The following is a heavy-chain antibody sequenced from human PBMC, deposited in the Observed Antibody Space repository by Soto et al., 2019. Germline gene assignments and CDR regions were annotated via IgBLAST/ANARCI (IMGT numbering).Heavy chain of an antibody. CDR1: GYSFTRYG. CDR2: ISAYNGNT. V-gene: IGHV1-18*01. Sequence: ASVNVSCKAAGYSFTRYGISWVRQATGQGLEWMGWISAYNGNTNYAQKLQGRVTMTTDTSTSTAYMELRSLRSDDTAVYYCAREPLQPYDSIGYFLALWDYWGQGTLVTVSS. J-gene: IGHJ4*02. D-gene: IGHD3-22*01. CDR3: AREPLQPYDSIGYFLALWDY.